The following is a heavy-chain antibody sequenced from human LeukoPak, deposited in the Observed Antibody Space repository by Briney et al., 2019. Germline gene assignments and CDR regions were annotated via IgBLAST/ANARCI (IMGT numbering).Heavy chain of an antibody. CDR2: IKEDGSEN. J-gene: IGHJ4*02. Sequence: WGSLRLSCVASGFTFSDYWMSWVRQAPGKGLEWVANIKEDGSENYYVDSVRGRFTISRDNAKNSLYLQMNSLRAEDTAMYYCARAYAGGIFDSWGQGTLVTVSS. CDR1: GFTFSDYW. V-gene: IGHV3-7*04. D-gene: IGHD3-16*01. CDR3: ARAYAGGIFDS.